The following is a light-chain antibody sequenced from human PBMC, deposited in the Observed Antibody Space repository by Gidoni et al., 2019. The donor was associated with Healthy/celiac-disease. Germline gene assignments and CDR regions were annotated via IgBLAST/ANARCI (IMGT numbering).Light chain of an antibody. CDR3: QQFNSYSIT. V-gene: IGKV1-13*02. CDR2: DAS. CDR1: QGIGSA. Sequence: AIQLTQSPSALSASVGDRVTITCRASQGIGSALAWYQQNPGKAPKLLIYDASSLESGVPSRFSGSGSGTDFTLTISSLQPEDFATYYCQQFNSYSITFGQGTRLEIK. J-gene: IGKJ5*01.